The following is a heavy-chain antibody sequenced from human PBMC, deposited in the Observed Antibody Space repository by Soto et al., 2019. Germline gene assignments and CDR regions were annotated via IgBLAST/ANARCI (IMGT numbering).Heavy chain of an antibody. D-gene: IGHD3-10*01. CDR1: GYTFTSYA. CDR2: INAGNGNT. J-gene: IGHJ6*02. CDR3: ARGGSPHYYGSESWAPYYGMDV. Sequence: GASVKVSCKASGYTFTSYAMHWVRQAPGQRLEWKGWINAGNGNTKYSQKFQCRVTITRDTSASTAYMELSSLRSEDTAVYYCARGGSPHYYGSESWAPYYGMDVWGQGTTVTVSS. V-gene: IGHV1-3*01.